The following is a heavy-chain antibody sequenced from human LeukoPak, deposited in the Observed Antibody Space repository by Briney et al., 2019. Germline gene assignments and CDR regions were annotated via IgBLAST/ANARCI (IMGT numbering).Heavy chain of an antibody. CDR2: ISGNGGRT. J-gene: IGHJ4*02. Sequence: PGGSLRLSCAASGFTFSSYWMSWVRQAPGGGLEWVSGISGNGGRTYYADSVKGRFAISRDDSKSTLYLQMNSLRGEDTAVYYCAKDFGRNLGGPGYWGRGTLVIVSS. CDR1: GFTFSSYW. CDR3: AKDFGRNLGGPGY. V-gene: IGHV3-23*01. D-gene: IGHD1-14*01.